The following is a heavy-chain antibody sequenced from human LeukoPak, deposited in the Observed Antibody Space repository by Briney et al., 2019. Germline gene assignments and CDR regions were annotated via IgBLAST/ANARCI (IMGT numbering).Heavy chain of an antibody. D-gene: IGHD2-2*01. V-gene: IGHV3-21*01. CDR2: ISSSSSYI. Sequence: PGGSLRLSCAASGFTFSSYSMNWVRQAPGKGLEWVSSISSSSSYIYYADSVKGRFTTSRDNAKNSLYLQMNSLRAEDTAVYYCARADKFVVVPAAPYYYYYYMDVWGKGTTVTVSS. J-gene: IGHJ6*03. CDR3: ARADKFVVVPAAPYYYYYYMDV. CDR1: GFTFSSYS.